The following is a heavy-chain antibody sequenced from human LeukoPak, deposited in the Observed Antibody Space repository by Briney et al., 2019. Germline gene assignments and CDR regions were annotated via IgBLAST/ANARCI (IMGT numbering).Heavy chain of an antibody. CDR3: AKGGAHIPYAFDI. D-gene: IGHD2-2*02. J-gene: IGHJ3*02. Sequence: GGSLRLSCAASGFTFSSYGMHWVRQAPGKGLEWVAVISYDGSNKYYADSVKGRFTISRDNSKNTLYLQMNSLRAEDTAVYYCAKGGAHIPYAFDIWGQGTMVTVSS. V-gene: IGHV3-30*18. CDR1: GFTFSSYG. CDR2: ISYDGSNK.